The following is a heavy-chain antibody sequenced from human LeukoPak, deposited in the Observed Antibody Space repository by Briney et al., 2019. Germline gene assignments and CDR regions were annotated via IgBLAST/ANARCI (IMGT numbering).Heavy chain of an antibody. D-gene: IGHD1-26*01. CDR2: IFYSGST. CDR3: ARTIVGATGYFDY. CDR1: GGSIRSTTYY. Sequence: PSETLSLTCTVSGGSIRSTTYYWSWIRQPPGKGLEWIGSIFYSGSTYYNPSLKSRLTMSVDTSNNHFSLTLNSVTAADTAVYYCARTIVGATGYFDYWGQGTLVTVSS. J-gene: IGHJ4*02. V-gene: IGHV4-39*02.